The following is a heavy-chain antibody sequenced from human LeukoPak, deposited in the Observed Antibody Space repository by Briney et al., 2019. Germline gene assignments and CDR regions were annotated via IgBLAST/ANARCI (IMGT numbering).Heavy chain of an antibody. CDR3: ARDRSGYYYFGY. Sequence: PGGSLRLSCAASGFTFSYYVMSWVRQAPGKGLEWVSAISGSGGTTYYADSVKGRFTISRDNAKNTLYLQMNSLRAEDTAVYYCARDRSGYYYFGYWGQGTLVTVSS. CDR2: ISGSGGTT. D-gene: IGHD3-3*01. V-gene: IGHV3-23*01. CDR1: GFTFSYYV. J-gene: IGHJ4*02.